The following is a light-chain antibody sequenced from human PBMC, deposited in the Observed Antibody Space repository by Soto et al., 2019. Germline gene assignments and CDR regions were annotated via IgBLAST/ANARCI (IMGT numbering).Light chain of an antibody. CDR1: QSVTSNY. CDR2: GAS. Sequence: IVLSDSPCTLSLSPLERATLSFRASQSVTSNYLAWYQQKPGQAPRLLIFGASIRDTGIPARFSGSGSGTDFTLTISSLEPEDFAVYYCQQRSNWRTFGQGTMVDNK. J-gene: IGKJ1*01. CDR3: QQRSNWRT. V-gene: IGKV3-11*01.